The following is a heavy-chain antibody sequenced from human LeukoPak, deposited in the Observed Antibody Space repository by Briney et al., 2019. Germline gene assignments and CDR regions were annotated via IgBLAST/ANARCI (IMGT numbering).Heavy chain of an antibody. CDR2: ISASSGSP. J-gene: IGHJ4*02. CDR3: AKDQGFYNNYGVDY. Sequence: GVSLRLSCAASGFTFSNYGMSWVRQVPGKGLEWVSGISASSGSPTYADSVKGRFTISRDNSKNTLFLQLSSLRAEDTALYYCAKDQGFYNNYGVDYWGQGTLVTVSS. D-gene: IGHD4-11*01. CDR1: GFTFSNYG. V-gene: IGHV3-23*01.